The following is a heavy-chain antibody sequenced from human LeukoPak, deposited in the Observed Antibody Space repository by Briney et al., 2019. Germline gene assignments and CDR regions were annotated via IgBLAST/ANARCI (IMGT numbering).Heavy chain of an antibody. CDR2: IGTAGDT. J-gene: IGHJ3*02. CDR3: ARGLWFGDISRAAFDS. D-gene: IGHD3-10*01. Sequence: PGGSLRLSCAASGFTFSNYDMHWVRHPTGKGLEWVSGIGTAGDTYYADSVKGRFTISRENAKNSFYLQVNSLRAGDTAVYYCARGLWFGDISRAAFDSWGQGTMVVVSS. CDR1: GFTFSNYD. V-gene: IGHV3-13*01.